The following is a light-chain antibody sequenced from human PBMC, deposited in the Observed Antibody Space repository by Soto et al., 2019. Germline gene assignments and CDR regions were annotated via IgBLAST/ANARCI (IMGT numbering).Light chain of an antibody. V-gene: IGLV2-18*02. J-gene: IGLJ2*01. Sequence: QSALTQPPSVSGSPGQSVTISCTGTSSDVGSYNRVSWYQQPPGTAPKLMIYEVSNRPSGVPDRFSGSKSGNTASLTISGLQAEDEADYYCSSYTSRNTLDVVFGGGTQLTVL. CDR3: SSYTSRNTLDVV. CDR1: SSDVGSYNR. CDR2: EVS.